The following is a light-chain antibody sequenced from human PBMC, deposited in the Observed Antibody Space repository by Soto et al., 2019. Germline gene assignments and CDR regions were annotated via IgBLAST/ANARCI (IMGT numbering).Light chain of an antibody. J-gene: IGLJ1*01. Sequence: QSALTQPASVSGSPGQPITISCTGTSSDVGSFDSVAWYQHNAGKAPKLMIYDVSNRPSGVSSRFSGSKSGNTASLSISGLQTEDEANYYCSSFTTSSTLVFGTGTKLTVL. CDR1: SSDVGSFDS. V-gene: IGLV2-14*01. CDR2: DVS. CDR3: SSFTTSSTLV.